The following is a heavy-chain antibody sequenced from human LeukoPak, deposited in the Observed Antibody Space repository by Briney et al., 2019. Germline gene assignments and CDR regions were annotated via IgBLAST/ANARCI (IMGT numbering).Heavy chain of an antibody. CDR3: ASLYDSSGYYRENDAFDI. J-gene: IGHJ3*02. CDR2: INHSGST. Sequence: SETLSLTCAAYGGSFSGYYWSWIRQPPGKGLEWIGEINHSGSTNCNPSLKSRVTISVDTSKNQFSLKLSSVTAADTAVYYCASLYDSSGYYRENDAFDIWGQGTMVTVSS. D-gene: IGHD3-22*01. CDR1: GGSFSGYY. V-gene: IGHV4-34*01.